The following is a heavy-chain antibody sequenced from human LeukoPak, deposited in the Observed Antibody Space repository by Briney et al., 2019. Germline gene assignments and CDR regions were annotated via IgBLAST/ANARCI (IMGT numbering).Heavy chain of an antibody. CDR3: ATRGGSGSYYNVVFDY. J-gene: IGHJ4*02. CDR1: GGSISSSGYY. V-gene: IGHV4-39*01. D-gene: IGHD3-10*01. Sequence: SETLSLTCTVSGGSISSSGYYWGWIRQPPGKGLEWIGSIYYSGSTYYNPSLKSRVTISVDTSKNQFSLKLSSVTAADTAVYYCATRGGSGSYYNVVFDYWGQGTLVTVSS. CDR2: IYYSGST.